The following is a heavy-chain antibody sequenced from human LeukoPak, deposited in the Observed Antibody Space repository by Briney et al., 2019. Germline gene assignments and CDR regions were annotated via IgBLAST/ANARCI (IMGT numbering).Heavy chain of an antibody. CDR3: AKIDAY. V-gene: IGHV3-64*01. CDR2: ISGNGVRT. J-gene: IGHJ4*02. CDR1: GFTFSSHA. Sequence: GGSLRLSCAASGFTFSSHAMQWVRQAPGEGLEYVSGISGNGVRTYYANSVKGRFTISRDNAKNTLYLQMSSLRAEDTAVYYCAKIDAYWGQGTLVTVSS.